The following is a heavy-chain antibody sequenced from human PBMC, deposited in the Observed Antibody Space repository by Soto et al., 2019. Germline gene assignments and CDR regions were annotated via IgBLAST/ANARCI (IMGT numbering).Heavy chain of an antibody. Sequence: GGSLRLSCAASGFTFSSYWMSWVRQAPGKGLEWVANIKQDGSEKYYVDSVKGRFTISRDNAKNSLYLQMNSLRAEDTAVYYCAREGSEGGCSNTSCYYYYYYGMDVWGQGTTVTVSS. V-gene: IGHV3-7*01. CDR3: AREGSEGGCSNTSCYYYYYYGMDV. D-gene: IGHD2-2*01. J-gene: IGHJ6*02. CDR1: GFTFSSYW. CDR2: IKQDGSEK.